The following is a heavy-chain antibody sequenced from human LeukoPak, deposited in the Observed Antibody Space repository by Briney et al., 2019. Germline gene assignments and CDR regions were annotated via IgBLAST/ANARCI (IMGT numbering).Heavy chain of an antibody. J-gene: IGHJ6*03. Sequence: KVSCKASGYTFTTYYMHWVRQASGKGLEWVGRIRSKANSYATAYAASVKGRFTISRDDSKNTAYLQMNSLKTEDTAVYYCTSGIAAAGKNHYYYYYMDVWGKGTTVSISS. V-gene: IGHV3-73*01. CDR1: GYTFTTYY. D-gene: IGHD6-13*01. CDR3: TSGIAAAGKNHYYYYYMDV. CDR2: IRSKANSYAT.